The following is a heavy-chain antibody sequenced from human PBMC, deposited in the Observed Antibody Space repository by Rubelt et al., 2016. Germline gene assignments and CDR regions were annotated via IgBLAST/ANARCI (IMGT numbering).Heavy chain of an antibody. V-gene: IGHV1-18*04. CDR2: ISAYNGNT. CDR1: GYTFTSYY. J-gene: IGHJ4*02. D-gene: IGHD5-18*01. CDR3: ARGWRNVDTAMVRFDY. Sequence: GASVKVSCKASGYTFTSYYMHWVRQAPGQGLEWMGWISAYNGNTNYAQKLQGRVTMTTDTSTSTAYMELRSLRSDDTAVYYCARGWRNVDTAMVRFDYWGQGTLVTVSS.